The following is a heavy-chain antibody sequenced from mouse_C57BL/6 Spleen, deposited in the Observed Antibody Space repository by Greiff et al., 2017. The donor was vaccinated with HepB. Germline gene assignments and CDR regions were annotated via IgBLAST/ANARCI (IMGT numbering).Heavy chain of an antibody. CDR3: ARGDSNLYYFDY. V-gene: IGHV1-50*01. CDR2: IDPSDSYT. Sequence: QVQLQQSGAELVKPGASVKLSCKASGYTFTSYWMQWVKQRPGQGLEWIGEIDPSDSYTNYNQKFKGKATLAVDTSSSTAYMQLSSLTSEDSAVYYCARGDSNLYYFDYWGQGTTLTVSS. J-gene: IGHJ2*01. D-gene: IGHD2-5*01. CDR1: GYTFTSYW.